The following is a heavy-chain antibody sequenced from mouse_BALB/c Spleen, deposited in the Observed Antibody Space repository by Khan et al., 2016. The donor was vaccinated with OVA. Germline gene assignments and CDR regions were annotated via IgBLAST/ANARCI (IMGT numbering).Heavy chain of an antibody. CDR3: ATSYFYGYYFDY. CDR2: ISGDSNTI. CDR1: GFTFSSYG. J-gene: IGHJ2*01. V-gene: IGHV5-17*02. Sequence: EVELVESGGGLVQPGGSRKLSCAASGFTFSSYGMHWVRQAPEKGLEWVAYISGDSNTIYYADTVKGRFTISRDNPKNTLFLQMTSVMSEDTARYYCATSYFYGYYFDYWGPGTTLTVSS. D-gene: IGHD1-1*01.